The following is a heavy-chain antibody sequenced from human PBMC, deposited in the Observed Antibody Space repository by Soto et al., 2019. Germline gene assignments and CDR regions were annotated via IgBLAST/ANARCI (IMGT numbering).Heavy chain of an antibody. V-gene: IGHV1-3*01. CDR2: INAGNGNT. CDR1: GYTFTSYA. J-gene: IGHJ6*02. D-gene: IGHD1-20*01. CDR3: ARGAGYNWNYYYYYGMDV. Sequence: ASVKVSCKASGYTFTSYAMHWVRQAPGQRLEWMGWINAGNGNTKYSQKFQGRVTITRDTSASTAYMELSSLRSEDTAVYYCARGAGYNWNYYYYYGMDVWGQGTTVTVS.